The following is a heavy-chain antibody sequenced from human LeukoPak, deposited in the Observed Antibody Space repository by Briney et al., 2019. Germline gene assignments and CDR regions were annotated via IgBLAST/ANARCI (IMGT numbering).Heavy chain of an antibody. CDR3: ARDRGGYQLPYFDY. CDR2: IYYSGST. CDR1: GGSISSGGYY. J-gene: IGHJ4*02. Sequence: SETLSLTCTVSGGSISSGGYYWSWIRQHPGKGLEWIGYIYYSGSTYYNPSLKSRVTISVDTSKDQFSLKLSSVTAADTAVYYCARDRGGYQLPYFDYWGQGTLVTVSS. D-gene: IGHD2-2*01. V-gene: IGHV4-31*03.